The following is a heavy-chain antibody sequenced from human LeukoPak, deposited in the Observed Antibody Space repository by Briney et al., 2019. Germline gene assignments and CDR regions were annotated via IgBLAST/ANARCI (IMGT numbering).Heavy chain of an antibody. CDR2: ISSSSSYI. Sequence: GRSLRLSCAASGFTFSSYSMNWVRQAPGKGLEWVSSISSSSSYIYYADSVKGRFTISRDNAKNSLYLQMNGLRAEDTAVYYCARDLRGVIDYWGQGTLVTVTS. CDR3: ARDLRGVIDY. CDR1: GFTFSSYS. V-gene: IGHV3-21*01. J-gene: IGHJ4*02. D-gene: IGHD3-3*01.